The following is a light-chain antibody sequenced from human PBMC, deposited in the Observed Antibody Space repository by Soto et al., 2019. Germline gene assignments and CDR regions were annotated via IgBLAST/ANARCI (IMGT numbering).Light chain of an antibody. CDR3: SSYAGSYRV. CDR1: SSDVGGYNY. CDR2: GVS. V-gene: IGLV2-8*01. Sequence: QSALTQPPSASGSLGQSVTISCTGTSSDVGGYNYVSWYQQHPGKAPKLIIYGVSKRPSGVPDRFSGSKSGNTASLTVSGLQAADEGDYYCSSYAGSYRVFGTGTKLTVL. J-gene: IGLJ1*01.